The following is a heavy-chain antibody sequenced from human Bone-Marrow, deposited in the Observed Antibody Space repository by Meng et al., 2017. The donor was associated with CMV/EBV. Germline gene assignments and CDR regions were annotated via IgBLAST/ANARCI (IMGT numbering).Heavy chain of an antibody. CDR3: VSGGYCSTTNSYPNWFDP. D-gene: IGHD2-2*01. V-gene: IGHV4-59*01. CDR2: IYDSGST. J-gene: IGHJ5*02. CDR1: GGSISSYY. Sequence: SETLSLTCTVSGGSISSYYWSWIRQPPGKGLEWIGYIYDSGSTNYNPSLKSRVTISVDTSKNQFSLKLSSMTAADTAVYYCVSGGYCSTTNSYPNWFDPWGQGTLVTVSS.